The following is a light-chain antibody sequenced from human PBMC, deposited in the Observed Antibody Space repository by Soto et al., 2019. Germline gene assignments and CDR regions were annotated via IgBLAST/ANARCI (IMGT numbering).Light chain of an antibody. CDR2: DAS. J-gene: IGKJ4*01. V-gene: IGKV1-5*01. CDR1: QSINNW. Sequence: DVQMAQSPSSLSASVGDRVTITCRASQSINNWLAWYQQKPGKAPKFLIYDASTLETGVPSRFSGSVSGTEFTLTISGLQPEDVASYYCQQYDTYPLTFGGGTRVELK. CDR3: QQYDTYPLT.